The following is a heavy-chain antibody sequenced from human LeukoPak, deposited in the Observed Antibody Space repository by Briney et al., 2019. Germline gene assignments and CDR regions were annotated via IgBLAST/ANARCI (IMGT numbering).Heavy chain of an antibody. CDR2: IYYGGST. Sequence: PGGSLRLSCAASGFTFSSYGMHWIRQSPGKGLEWIGSIYYGGSTYYNSSLKSRVTIPIDTSKNQFSLKLSSVTAADTAVYYCARRAAALHLGGGYDYWGQGTLVTVSS. CDR3: ARRAAALHLGGGYDY. V-gene: IGHV4-39*07. D-gene: IGHD6-13*01. CDR1: GFTFSSYG. J-gene: IGHJ4*02.